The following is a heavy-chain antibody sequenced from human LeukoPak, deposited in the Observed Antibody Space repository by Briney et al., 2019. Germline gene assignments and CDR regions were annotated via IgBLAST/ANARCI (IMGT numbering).Heavy chain of an antibody. CDR3: ARDPTRGYNYGYLDY. J-gene: IGHJ4*02. Sequence: GGSLRLSCRTSGFTFHSYSYHWVRQAPGKGLEWLAVISEDGSRRHFAGSVEGRFNISRDTVDDTLFLHLNSLRVEDTAVYYCARDPTRGYNYGYLDYWGQGALVAVSS. CDR2: ISEDGSRR. CDR1: GFTFHSYS. D-gene: IGHD5-18*01. V-gene: IGHV3-30*04.